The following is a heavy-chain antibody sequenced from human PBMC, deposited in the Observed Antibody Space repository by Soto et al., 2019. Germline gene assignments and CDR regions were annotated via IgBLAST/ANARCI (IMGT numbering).Heavy chain of an antibody. Sequence: ASVKVSCKASGYTFTSYGISWVRQAPGQGLEWMGWISAYNGNTNYAQKLQGRVTMTTDTSTSTAYMELRSLGSDDTAVYYCARDLGADSQTYYDFWSGYYYYMDVWGKGTTVTVSS. CDR2: ISAYNGNT. CDR1: GYTFTSYG. D-gene: IGHD3-3*01. J-gene: IGHJ6*03. CDR3: ARDLGADSQTYYDFWSGYYYYMDV. V-gene: IGHV1-18*01.